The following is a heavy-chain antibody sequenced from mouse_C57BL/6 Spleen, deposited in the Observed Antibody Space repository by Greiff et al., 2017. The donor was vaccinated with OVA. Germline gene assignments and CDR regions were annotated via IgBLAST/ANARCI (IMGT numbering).Heavy chain of an antibody. V-gene: IGHV1-69*01. J-gene: IGHJ2*01. CDR3: ARMGTYYSNDYFDY. CDR2: IDPSDSYT. D-gene: IGHD2-5*01. CDR1: GYTFTSYW. Sequence: QVQLQQPGAELVMPGASVKLSCKASGYTFTSYWMHWVKQRPGQGLEWIGEIDPSDSYTNYNQKFKGKSTLTVDKSSSTAYMQISSLTSEDSAVYYCARMGTYYSNDYFDYWGQGTTLTVSS.